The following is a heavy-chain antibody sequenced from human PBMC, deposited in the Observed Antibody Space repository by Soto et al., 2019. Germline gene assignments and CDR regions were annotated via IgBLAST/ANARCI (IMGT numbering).Heavy chain of an antibody. J-gene: IGHJ4*02. CDR1: GYTFTSYG. V-gene: IGHV1-18*01. CDR3: ARGLYDFWSGYYSKSGFEY. Sequence: ASVKVSCKASGYTFTSYGISWVRQAPGKGLEWMGWISAYNGNTNYAQKLQGRVTMTTDTSTSTAYMELRSLRSDDTAVYYCARGLYDFWSGYYSKSGFEYWGQGTLVTVSS. CDR2: ISAYNGNT. D-gene: IGHD3-3*01.